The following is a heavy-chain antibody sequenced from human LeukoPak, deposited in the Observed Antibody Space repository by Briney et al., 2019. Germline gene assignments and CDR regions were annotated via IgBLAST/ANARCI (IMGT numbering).Heavy chain of an antibody. CDR2: IYYSGST. CDR3: IHDSSGYYYYFDY. J-gene: IGHJ4*02. V-gene: IGHV4-39*01. Sequence: SETLSLTCTVSGGSISSSSYYWGGIRQPPGKGLEWIGSIYYSGSTYYNPSLKNRVTISVDTSKNQFSLKLSSVTAADTAVYYCIHDSSGYYYYFDYWGQGTLVTVSS. D-gene: IGHD3-22*01. CDR1: GGSISSSSYY.